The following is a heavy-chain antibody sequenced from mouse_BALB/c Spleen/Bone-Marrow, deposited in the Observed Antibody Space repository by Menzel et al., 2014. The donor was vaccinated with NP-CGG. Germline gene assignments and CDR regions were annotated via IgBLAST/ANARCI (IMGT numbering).Heavy chain of an antibody. CDR1: GFTFSDYY. CDR3: ARDRNNDIHWYLDV. V-gene: IGHV7-3*02. J-gene: IGHJ1*01. Sequence: EVQGVESGGGLVQPGGSLRLSCATSGFTFSDYYMSWVRQPPGKALEWLGFIRNKAKGYTTEYIPSVKGRFTISRDNSQSMLYHQMNTLRAEDSATYYCARDRNNDIHWYLDVWGAGTTVTVSS. CDR2: IRNKAKGYTT. D-gene: IGHD2-12*01.